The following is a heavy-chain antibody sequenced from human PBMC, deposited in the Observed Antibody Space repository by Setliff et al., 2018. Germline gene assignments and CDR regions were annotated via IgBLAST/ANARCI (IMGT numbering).Heavy chain of an antibody. CDR1: GFTFSNAW. V-gene: IGHV3-15*01. CDR3: TTERSGYYDILTGYISPLDY. CDR2: IKSKTDGGTT. J-gene: IGHJ4*02. D-gene: IGHD3-9*01. Sequence: GGSLRLSCAASGFTFSNAWMSWVRQAPGKGLEWVGRIKSKTDGGTTDYAAPVKGRFTISGDDSKSTLYLQMNSLKTEDTAVYYCTTERSGYYDILTGYISPLDYWGQGTLVTVSS.